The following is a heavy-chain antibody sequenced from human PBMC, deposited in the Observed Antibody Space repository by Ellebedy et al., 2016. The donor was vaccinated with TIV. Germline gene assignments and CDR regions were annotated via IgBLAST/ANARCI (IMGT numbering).Heavy chain of an antibody. CDR1: GFTFSSYA. CDR3: ARESSSSPTGYYYYMDV. CDR2: MSYDGRNK. D-gene: IGHD6-13*01. Sequence: GESLKISCAASGFTFSSYAMHWVRQAPGKGLEWVAAMSYDGRNKHYADSVKGRFTISRDNSKNTLFLQMNSLGAEDTATYYCARESSSSPTGYYYYMDVWGKGTTVTVAS. V-gene: IGHV3-30*04. J-gene: IGHJ6*03.